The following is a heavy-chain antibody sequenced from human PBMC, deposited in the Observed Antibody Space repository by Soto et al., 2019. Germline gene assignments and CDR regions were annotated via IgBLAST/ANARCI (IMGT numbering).Heavy chain of an antibody. V-gene: IGHV3-33*01. CDR1: GFTFSSHG. J-gene: IGHJ6*02. CDR3: ARRAIGVYGMDV. CDR2: IWSDGSNK. D-gene: IGHD6-19*01. Sequence: QVPLVESGGGVVQPGRSLRLSCTASGFTFSSHGMHWVRQVPGKGLEWVAVIWSDGSNKYYADSVKGRFTISRDNSKNTLYLKMNGMRAEDRAVYYCARRAIGVYGMDVWGQGTTVTVSS.